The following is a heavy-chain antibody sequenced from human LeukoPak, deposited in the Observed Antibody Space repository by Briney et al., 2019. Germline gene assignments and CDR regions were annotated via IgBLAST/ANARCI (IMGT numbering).Heavy chain of an antibody. Sequence: SETLSLTCTVSGGSISSYYWSWIRQPAGKGLEWIGRICTSGSTNYNPSLKSRVTMSVDTSKNQFSLKLSSVTAADTAVYYCARDNTYYYDSSGPNWFDPWGRGTLVTVSS. CDR2: ICTSGST. CDR1: GGSISSYY. CDR3: ARDNTYYYDSSGPNWFDP. V-gene: IGHV4-4*07. J-gene: IGHJ5*02. D-gene: IGHD3-22*01.